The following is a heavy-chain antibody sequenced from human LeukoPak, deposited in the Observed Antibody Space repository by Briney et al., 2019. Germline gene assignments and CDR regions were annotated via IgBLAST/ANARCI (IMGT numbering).Heavy chain of an antibody. CDR3: TRESFDY. V-gene: IGHV3-73*01. CDR1: GYTLSGSA. CDR2: IRGKANNYAT. Sequence: GGSLRLSCAASGYTLSGSAMRWVRQASGKGLERVGRIRGKANNYATAYAASVEGRFTIYRDDSKNMPMHNLKSLETAVTVGYYWTRESFDYWGQGTLVTVSS. J-gene: IGHJ4*02.